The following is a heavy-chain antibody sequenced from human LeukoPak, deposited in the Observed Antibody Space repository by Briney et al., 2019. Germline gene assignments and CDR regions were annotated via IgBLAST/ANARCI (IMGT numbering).Heavy chain of an antibody. V-gene: IGHV4-31*03. D-gene: IGHD6-13*01. CDR2: IYYSGST. CDR3: ARSGSSWYRPSAFDI. J-gene: IGHJ3*02. CDR1: GGSISSGGYY. Sequence: SETLSLTCTVSGGSISSGGYYWSWIRQHPGKGLEWIGYIYYSGSTYYNPSLKSRVTISVDTSKNQFSLKLSSVTAADTAVYYCARSGSSWYRPSAFDIWGQGTMVTVSS.